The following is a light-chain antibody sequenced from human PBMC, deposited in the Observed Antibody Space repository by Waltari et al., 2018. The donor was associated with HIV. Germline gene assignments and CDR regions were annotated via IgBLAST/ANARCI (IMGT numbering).Light chain of an antibody. CDR1: HGVSSS. V-gene: IGKV3-15*01. Sequence: EIVMTQSPATLSVSPGERATLSCRASHGVSSSLAWYQQRPGQAPRLLINGASTRAAGIPARFSGSGSGTEFTLTISSLQSEDFALYYCQQYYNWPPWTFGQGTKVEIK. J-gene: IGKJ1*01. CDR3: QQYYNWPPWT. CDR2: GAS.